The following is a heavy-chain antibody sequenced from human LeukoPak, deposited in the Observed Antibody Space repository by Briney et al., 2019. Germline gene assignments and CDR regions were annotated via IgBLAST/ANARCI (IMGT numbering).Heavy chain of an antibody. CDR3: ARDRMVRGVRPGWFDP. CDR1: GYTFTSYA. D-gene: IGHD3-10*01. Sequence: ASVKVPCKASGYTFTSYAMHWVRQAPEQRLEWMGWINAGNGNTKYSQKFQGSATITRDTSASTAYMELSSLRSEDTAVYYCARDRMVRGVRPGWFDPWGQGTLVTVSS. J-gene: IGHJ5*02. V-gene: IGHV1-3*01. CDR2: INAGNGNT.